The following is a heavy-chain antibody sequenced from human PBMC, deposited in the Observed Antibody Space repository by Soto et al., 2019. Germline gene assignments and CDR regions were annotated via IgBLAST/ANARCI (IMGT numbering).Heavy chain of an antibody. CDR1: GFTFSSYW. D-gene: IGHD6-25*01. V-gene: IGHV3-74*01. J-gene: IGHJ5*02. Sequence: PGGSLRLSCAASGFTFSSYWMHWVRQAPGKGLVWVSRINYDGSSTSYADSVKGRFTISRDNAKNTVYLQMNSLRAEDTAMYYCVRYAAPWGQGTLVTVSS. CDR3: VRYAAP. CDR2: INYDGSST.